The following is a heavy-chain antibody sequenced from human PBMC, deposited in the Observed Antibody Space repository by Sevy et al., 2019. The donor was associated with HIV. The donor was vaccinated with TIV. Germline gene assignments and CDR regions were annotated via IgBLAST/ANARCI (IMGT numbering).Heavy chain of an antibody. V-gene: IGHV1-69*13. J-gene: IGHJ4*02. CDR2: IIPIFGTA. CDR3: ARGSGSSWYFYFDY. CDR1: GGSFSSYA. Sequence: ASVKVSCEASGGSFSSYAISWVRQAPGQGLEWMGGIIPIFGTANYAQKFQGRVTITADESTSTAYMELSSLRSEDTAVYYCARGSGSSWYFYFDYWGQGTLVTVSS. D-gene: IGHD6-13*01.